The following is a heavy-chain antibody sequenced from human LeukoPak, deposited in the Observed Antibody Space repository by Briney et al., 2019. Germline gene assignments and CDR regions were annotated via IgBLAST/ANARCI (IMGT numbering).Heavy chain of an antibody. V-gene: IGHV3-11*06. CDR3: ARDTGPERTRTAFDI. CDR1: GFTFSDYY. Sequence: KPGGSLRLSCAASGFTFSDYYMSWIRQAPGKGLEWVSYISGSSSYTNYADSVKGRFTISRDNAKNSLYLQMNSLRAEDTAVYYCARDTGPERTRTAFDIWDQGTMVSVSS. D-gene: IGHD1-14*01. CDR2: ISGSSSYT. J-gene: IGHJ3*02.